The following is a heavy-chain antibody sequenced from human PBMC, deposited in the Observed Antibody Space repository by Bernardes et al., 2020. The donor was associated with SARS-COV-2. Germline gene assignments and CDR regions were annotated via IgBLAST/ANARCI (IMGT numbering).Heavy chain of an antibody. CDR1: GFTFSSYE. CDR3: AREVTIFGVVIGGMDV. D-gene: IGHD3-3*01. CDR2: ISSSGSTI. J-gene: IGHJ6*02. V-gene: IGHV3-48*03. Sequence: GGSLRLSCAASGFTFSSYEMNWVSQAPGKGLEWVSYISSSGSTIYYADSVKGRFTISRDNAKNSLYLQMNSLRAEDTAVYYCAREVTIFGVVIGGMDVWGQGTTVTVSS.